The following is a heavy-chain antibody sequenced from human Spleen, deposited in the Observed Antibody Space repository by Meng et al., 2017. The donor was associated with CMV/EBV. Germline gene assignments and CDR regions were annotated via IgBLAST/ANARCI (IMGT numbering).Heavy chain of an antibody. CDR2: IYYTGST. CDR1: GGSIDSYD. Sequence: SGGSIDSYDWSWIRQPPGKGLEWIGHIYYTGSTNYNPSLKSRVTMSVDTSKNQFSLKLSSVTAADTAVYYCAMGYCSSSSCSPFDPWGQGTLVTVSS. D-gene: IGHD2-2*01. V-gene: IGHV4-59*01. J-gene: IGHJ5*02. CDR3: AMGYCSSSSCSPFDP.